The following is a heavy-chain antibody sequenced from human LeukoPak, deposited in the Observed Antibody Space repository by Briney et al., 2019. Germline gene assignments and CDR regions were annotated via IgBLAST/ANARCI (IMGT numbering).Heavy chain of an antibody. Sequence: SVKVSCKAPGYTFTSYGISWVRQAPGQGLEWMGRIIPILGIANYAQKFQGRVTITADKSTSTAYMELSSLRSEDTAVYYCARTGGTIFGVVTNHNWFDPWGQGTLVTVSS. CDR1: GYTFTSYG. D-gene: IGHD3-3*01. CDR3: ARTGGTIFGVVTNHNWFDP. CDR2: IIPILGIA. J-gene: IGHJ5*02. V-gene: IGHV1-69*04.